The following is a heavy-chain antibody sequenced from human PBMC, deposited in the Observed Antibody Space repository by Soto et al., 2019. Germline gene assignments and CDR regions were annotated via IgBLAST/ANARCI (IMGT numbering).Heavy chain of an antibody. CDR2: IIPIFDTA. Sequence: AASVKVSCKASGGTFSSYGISWVRQAPGQGLEWMGGIIPIFDTACYAQKFQGRVTITADESTSTAYMELSSLRSEDTAVYYCARDVDTAMVGGLNWFDPWGQGTLVTVSS. V-gene: IGHV1-69*13. D-gene: IGHD5-18*01. CDR3: ARDVDTAMVGGLNWFDP. CDR1: GGTFSSYG. J-gene: IGHJ5*02.